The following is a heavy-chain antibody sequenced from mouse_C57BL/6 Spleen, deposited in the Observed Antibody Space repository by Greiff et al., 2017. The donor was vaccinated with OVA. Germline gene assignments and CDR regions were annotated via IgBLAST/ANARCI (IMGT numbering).Heavy chain of an antibody. CDR2: ISYDGSN. CDR3: ARGGWDYEGYAMDY. J-gene: IGHJ4*01. CDR1: GYSITSGYY. Sequence: EVQLVESGPGLVKPSQSLSLTCSVTGYSITSGYYWNWIRQFPGNKLEWMGYISYDGSNNYNPSLKNRISITRDTSKNQFFLKLNSVTTEDTATYYCARGGWDYEGYAMDYWGQGTSVTVSS. D-gene: IGHD2-4*01. V-gene: IGHV3-6*01.